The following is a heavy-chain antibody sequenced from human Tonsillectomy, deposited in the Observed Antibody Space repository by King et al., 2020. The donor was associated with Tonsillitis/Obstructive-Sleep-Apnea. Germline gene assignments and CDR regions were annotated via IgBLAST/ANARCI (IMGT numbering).Heavy chain of an antibody. V-gene: IGHV2-5*02. Sequence: TLKESGPTLVKPTQTLTLTCTFSGFSLSTSGVGVGWIRQPPGKALEWLALIYWDDDKRYSQSLKSRLTITKDTSKNQVVLTMTNMDPVDTATYYCAHRRGGYCSSTSCLDYFDYWGQGTLVTVSS. CDR1: GFSLSTSGVG. J-gene: IGHJ4*02. D-gene: IGHD2-2*01. CDR2: IYWDDDK. CDR3: AHRRGGYCSSTSCLDYFDY.